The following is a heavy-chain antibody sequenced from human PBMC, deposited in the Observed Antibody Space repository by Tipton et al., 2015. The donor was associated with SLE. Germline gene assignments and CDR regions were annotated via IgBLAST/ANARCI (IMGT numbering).Heavy chain of an antibody. D-gene: IGHD3-3*02. Sequence: GSLRLSCAASGFTVSNNYMSWIRQAPGKGLEWVSVIYSGGTTYYADSVKGRFTLSRDNSKNTLHLQMNSLRGEDTAVYYCARDPGIRNGMDVWGLGTTVTVSS. V-gene: IGHV3-66*02. CDR2: IYSGGTT. J-gene: IGHJ6*02. CDR1: GFTVSNNY. CDR3: ARDPGIRNGMDV.